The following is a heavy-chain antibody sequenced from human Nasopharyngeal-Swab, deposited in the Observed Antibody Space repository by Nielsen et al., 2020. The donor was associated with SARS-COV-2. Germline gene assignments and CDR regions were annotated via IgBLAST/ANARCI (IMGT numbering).Heavy chain of an antibody. D-gene: IGHD2-21*02. J-gene: IGHJ2*01. Sequence: WIRQPPGKGLEWIGEINHSGSTNYNPSLKGRVTISVDTSKNQFSLKLSSVTAADTAVYYCARVPLWGVVVTADFPGYWYFDLWGRGTLVTVSS. CDR3: ARVPLWGVVVTADFPGYWYFDL. CDR2: INHSGST. V-gene: IGHV4-34*01.